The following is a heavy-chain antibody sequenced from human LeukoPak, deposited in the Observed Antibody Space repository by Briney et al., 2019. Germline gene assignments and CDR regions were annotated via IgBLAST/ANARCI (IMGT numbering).Heavy chain of an antibody. V-gene: IGHV3-30*04. CDR1: GFTFSSYV. D-gene: IGHD3-16*01. Sequence: GGSLRLSCAASGFTFSSYVMHWVRQAPGKGLEWVAIISYDGSNEYYADSVKGRFTISRDNSKNTLYLQMNSLRAADTAVYYCARATNHGSYYDYVWGSHAGYFDYWGQGTLVTVSS. CDR2: ISYDGSNE. J-gene: IGHJ4*02. CDR3: ARATNHGSYYDYVWGSHAGYFDY.